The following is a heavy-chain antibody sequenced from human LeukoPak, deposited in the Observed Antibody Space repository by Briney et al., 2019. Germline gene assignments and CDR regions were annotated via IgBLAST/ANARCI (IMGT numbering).Heavy chain of an antibody. CDR2: ISAYNGNI. CDR1: GYTFTSYG. Sequence: RASVKVSCKASGYTFTSYGISWVRQAPGQGLEWMGWISAYNGNINYAQKLQGRVTMTTDTSTSTAYMELRSLRSDDTAVYYCAMGTVTTSWFDPWGQGTLVTVSS. V-gene: IGHV1-18*01. J-gene: IGHJ5*02. D-gene: IGHD4-11*01. CDR3: AMGTVTTSWFDP.